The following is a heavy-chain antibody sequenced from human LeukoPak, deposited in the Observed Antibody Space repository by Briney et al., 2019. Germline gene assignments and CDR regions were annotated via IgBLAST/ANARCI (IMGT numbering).Heavy chain of an antibody. CDR2: IYGGGST. D-gene: IGHD2-15*01. CDR1: GFTVSSNY. Sequence: EGSLRLSCAVSGFTVSSNYMSWVRQAPGKGLEWVSVIYGGGSTYYADSVKGRFTISRDNSKNTLYLQMNSLRAEDTAVYYCAKYRYSGGSLFDYWGQGTLVTVSS. CDR3: AKYRYSGGSLFDY. V-gene: IGHV3-66*01. J-gene: IGHJ4*02.